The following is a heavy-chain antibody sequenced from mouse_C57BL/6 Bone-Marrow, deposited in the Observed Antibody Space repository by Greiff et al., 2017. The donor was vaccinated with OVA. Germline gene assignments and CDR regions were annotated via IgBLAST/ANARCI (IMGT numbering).Heavy chain of an antibody. J-gene: IGHJ3*01. CDR3: ARIGDYYGSSYEGVFAY. CDR1: GYTFTSYW. D-gene: IGHD1-1*01. CDR2: IYPGSGST. V-gene: IGHV1-55*01. Sequence: VQLQQSGAELVQPGASVKMSCTASGYTFTSYWITWVNQTPDQGLEWIGEIYPGSGSTKYNEKFKSKATLTVDTSSSKADMQLSSLTSEDSAVYYCARIGDYYGSSYEGVFAYWGQGTLVTVSA.